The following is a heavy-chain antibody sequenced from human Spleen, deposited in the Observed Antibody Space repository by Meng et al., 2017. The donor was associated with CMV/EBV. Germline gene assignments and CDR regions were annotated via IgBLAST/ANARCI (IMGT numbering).Heavy chain of an antibody. Sequence: SETLSLTCTVSGGSISSSSYFWGWIRQPPGKGLEWIGSISYSGRTYYNPSLKSRVTISVDTSKNQFSLKLDSVTAADTAVYYCARGMTSGWNYFDYWGQGTLVTVSS. D-gene: IGHD6-19*01. J-gene: IGHJ4*02. CDR1: GGSISSSSYF. CDR2: ISYSGRT. CDR3: ARGMTSGWNYFDY. V-gene: IGHV4-39*07.